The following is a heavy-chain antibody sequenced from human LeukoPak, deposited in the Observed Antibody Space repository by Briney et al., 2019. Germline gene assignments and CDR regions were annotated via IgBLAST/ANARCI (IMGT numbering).Heavy chain of an antibody. CDR3: ARDLIVGATTA. CDR1: GYTFTSYY. CDR2: IIPILGIA. D-gene: IGHD1-26*01. Sequence: SVKVSCKASGYTFTSYYMHWVRQAPGQGLEWMGRIIPILGIANYAQKFQGRVTITADKSTSTAYMELSSLRSEDTAVYYCARDLIVGATTAWGQGTLVTVSS. V-gene: IGHV1-69*04. J-gene: IGHJ4*02.